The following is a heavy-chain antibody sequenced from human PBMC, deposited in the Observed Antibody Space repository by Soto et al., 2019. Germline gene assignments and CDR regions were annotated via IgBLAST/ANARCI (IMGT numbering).Heavy chain of an antibody. CDR1: GGSISSSSYY. CDR2: IYYSGST. Sequence: QLQLQESGPGLVKPSETLSLTCTVSGGSISSSSYYWGWIRQPPGKGLEWIGSIYYSGSTYYNPSLKSRVTISVDTSKNQFSLKLSSVTAADXXVYXXXXXXXXXXXXYFDYWGQGTLVTVSS. V-gene: IGHV4-39*01. CDR3: XXXXXXXXXXYFDY. J-gene: IGHJ4*02.